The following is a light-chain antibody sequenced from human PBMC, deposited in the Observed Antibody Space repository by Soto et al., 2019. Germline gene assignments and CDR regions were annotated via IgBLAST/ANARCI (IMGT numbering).Light chain of an antibody. CDR3: QQRSNWPIT. CDR2: ETS. V-gene: IGKV3-11*01. CDR1: ESVSSY. Sequence: EIVFTQSPATLSLSPGERATPSCRASESVSSYLAWYQQKPGLPPRLLIYETSNRVIGIPARFSGSGSGTDFTLTISSLEPEDFAVYYCQQRSNWPITFGQGTRLEIK. J-gene: IGKJ5*01.